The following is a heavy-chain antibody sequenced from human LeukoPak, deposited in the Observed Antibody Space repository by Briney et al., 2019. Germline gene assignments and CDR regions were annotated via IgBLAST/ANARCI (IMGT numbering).Heavy chain of an antibody. CDR1: GGSISSYY. V-gene: IGHV4-59*01. D-gene: IGHD6-13*01. CDR2: IYYSGST. CDR3: ARDSIGVAAAST. J-gene: IGHJ5*02. Sequence: SETLSLTCSVSGGSISSYYWSWIRQPPGKGLEWIGYIYYSGSTNYNPSLKSRVTISVDTSKNQFSLKLSSVTAADTAVYYCARDSIGVAAASTWGQGTLVTVSS.